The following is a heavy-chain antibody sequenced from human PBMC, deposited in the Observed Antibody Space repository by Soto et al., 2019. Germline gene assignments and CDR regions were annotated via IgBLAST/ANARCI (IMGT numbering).Heavy chain of an antibody. Sequence: QVQLVESGGGVVQPGRSLRLSCAASGFTFSSYGMHWVRQAPGKGLEWVAVISYDGSNKYYADSVKGRFTISRDNSKNTLYLQMNSLRAEDTAVYYCAKSWIIHGVVVTTHGFDYWGQGTLVTVSS. J-gene: IGHJ4*02. CDR1: GFTFSSYG. CDR2: ISYDGSNK. D-gene: IGHD3-22*01. CDR3: AKSWIIHGVVVTTHGFDY. V-gene: IGHV3-30*18.